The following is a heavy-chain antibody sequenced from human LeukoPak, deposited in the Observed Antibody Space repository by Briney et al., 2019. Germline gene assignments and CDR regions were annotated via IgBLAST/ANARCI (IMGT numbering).Heavy chain of an antibody. CDR1: GFTFSSYS. CDR3: ARDPYSSGWYKDAFNI. V-gene: IGHV3-21*01. CDR2: ISGSSSYI. D-gene: IGHD6-19*01. J-gene: IGHJ3*02. Sequence: GGSLRLSCAASGFTFSSYSMNWVRQAPGKGLEWVSSISGSSSYINYADSVKGRFTISRDNAQNSLFLQLNSLRAEDTAVYYCARDPYSSGWYKDAFNIWGQGTMVTVSS.